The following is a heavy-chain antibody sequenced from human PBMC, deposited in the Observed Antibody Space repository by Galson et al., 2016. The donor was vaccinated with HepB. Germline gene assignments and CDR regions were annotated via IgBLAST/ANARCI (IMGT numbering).Heavy chain of an antibody. D-gene: IGHD2-15*01. J-gene: IGHJ6*02. V-gene: IGHV3-23*01. Sequence: SLRLSCAASGFPFAGYAMSWVRQAPGKGLEWVSAMRRDGEKTYYADSVMGRFSISRDNFRNTLYLQMNSLRVEDTAVYYCAKDLGSRGNYYYYGIDVWGQGTTVTVSS. CDR2: MRRDGEKT. CDR1: GFPFAGYA. CDR3: AKDLGSRGNYYYYGIDV.